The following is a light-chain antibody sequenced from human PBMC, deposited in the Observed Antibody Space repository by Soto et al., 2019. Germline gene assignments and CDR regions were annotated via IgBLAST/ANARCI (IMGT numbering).Light chain of an antibody. CDR2: GAS. CDR1: QSISSW. CDR3: QQYNTWPPCT. V-gene: IGKV3-15*01. Sequence: MTQSPSTLSGSVGDRVTITCRASQSISSWLAWYQQKPGQTPRLLIYGASTRATGIPARFSGSGSGTEFTLTISSLQSEDFAVYYCQQYNTWPPCTFGQGTKVDI. J-gene: IGKJ1*01.